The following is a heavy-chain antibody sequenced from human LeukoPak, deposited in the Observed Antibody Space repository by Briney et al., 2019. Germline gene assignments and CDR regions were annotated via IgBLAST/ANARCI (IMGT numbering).Heavy chain of an antibody. Sequence: VASVKVSCKASGYTFTSYYMHWVRQVPGQGIEWMGIINPGRGNTNYAQNFHGRVTLTRDTSTSTIYMELSSLRSEDTAVYYCARDRDWGSSDPFDYWGQGTLVTVSS. CDR1: GYTFTSYY. V-gene: IGHV1-46*01. D-gene: IGHD7-27*01. CDR3: ARDRDWGSSDPFDY. CDR2: INPGRGNT. J-gene: IGHJ4*02.